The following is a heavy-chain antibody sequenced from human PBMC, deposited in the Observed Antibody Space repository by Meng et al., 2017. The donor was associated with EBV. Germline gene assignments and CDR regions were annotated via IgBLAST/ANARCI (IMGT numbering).Heavy chain of an antibody. CDR2: IIPIFGTA. D-gene: IGHD5-24*01. CDR1: GGTFSSYA. V-gene: IGHV1-69*01. J-gene: IGHJ4*02. Sequence: QVQVVQSGAEVNNPGSAVKVSCKASGGTFSSYAISWVRQAPGQGLEWMGGIIPIFGTANYAQKFQGRVTITADESTSTAYMELSSLRSEDTAVYYCAREGDGYNYPDYWGQGTLVTVSS. CDR3: AREGDGYNYPDY.